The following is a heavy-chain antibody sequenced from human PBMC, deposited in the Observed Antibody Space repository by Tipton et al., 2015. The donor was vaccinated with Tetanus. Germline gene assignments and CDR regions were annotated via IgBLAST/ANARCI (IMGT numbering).Heavy chain of an antibody. CDR3: ATVGLVTASVKY. CDR1: GDSVSSGGYD. V-gene: IGHV4-61*08. D-gene: IGHD2-21*02. Sequence: TLSLTCTVSGDSVSSGGYDWGSIRQSPGKGLELIGYISNTGSTSYNPSLQSRVSMSVDTSKNQFSLRLSSVTAADTAVYYCATVGLVTASVKYWGQGTLVTVSS. J-gene: IGHJ4*01. CDR2: ISNTGST.